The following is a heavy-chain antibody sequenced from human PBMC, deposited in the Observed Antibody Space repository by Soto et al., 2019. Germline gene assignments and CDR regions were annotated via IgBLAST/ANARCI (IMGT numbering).Heavy chain of an antibody. CDR3: ARLGLDYDYYGMDV. V-gene: IGHV1-2*04. CDR2: INPNSGGT. J-gene: IGHJ6*02. CDR1: GHTFTGYY. Sequence: ASVKVSCKASGHTFTGYYMHWVRQAPGQGLEWMGWINPNSGGTNYAQKFQGWVTMTRDTSISTAYMELSRLRSDDTAVYYCARLGLDYDYYGMDVWGQGTTVTV. D-gene: IGHD3-16*01.